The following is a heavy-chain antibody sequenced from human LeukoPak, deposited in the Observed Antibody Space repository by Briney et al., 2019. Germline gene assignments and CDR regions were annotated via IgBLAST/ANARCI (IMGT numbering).Heavy chain of an antibody. J-gene: IGHJ3*02. D-gene: IGHD3-10*01. Sequence: SETLSLTCTVSGGSISSSSYYWSWIRQPPGKGLEWIGYIYYSGSTNYNPSLKSRVTISVDTSKNQFSLKLSSVTAADTAVYYCARPRTYTYYYGSGSYPNAFDIWGQGTMVTVSS. CDR2: IYYSGST. CDR1: GGSISSSSYY. CDR3: ARPRTYTYYYGSGSYPNAFDI. V-gene: IGHV4-61*05.